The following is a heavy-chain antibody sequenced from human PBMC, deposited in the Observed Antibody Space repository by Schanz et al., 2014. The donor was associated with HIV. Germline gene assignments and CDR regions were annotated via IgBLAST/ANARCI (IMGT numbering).Heavy chain of an antibody. CDR2: VNPKSGNT. J-gene: IGHJ3*01. D-gene: IGHD2-2*01. V-gene: IGHV1-8*02. CDR3: ARMSPSSTSYGDAFDV. CDR1: GYRFTSYD. Sequence: QVQLVQSGAEVQKPGASVKVSCKASGYRFTSYDINWVRQATGQGLEWMGWVNPKSGNTGYARKFQGRVSMTRHTPTSTAYMELSSLRSEDTAVYYCARMSPSSTSYGDAFDVWGQGTMITVSS.